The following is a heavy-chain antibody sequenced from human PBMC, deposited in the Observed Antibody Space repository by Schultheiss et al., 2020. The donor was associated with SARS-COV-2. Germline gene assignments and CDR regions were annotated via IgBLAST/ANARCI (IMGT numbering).Heavy chain of an antibody. CDR3: ARGDGYNSM. D-gene: IGHD5-24*01. CDR1: GFTFSYYY. J-gene: IGHJ4*02. V-gene: IGHV3-74*01. CDR2: INSDGSST. Sequence: GGSLRLSCAASGFTFSYYYMSGVRQAPGKGLVWVSRINSDGSSTSYADSVKGRFTISRDNSKNTLYLQMNSLRAEDTAVYYCARGDGYNSMWGQGTLVTVSS.